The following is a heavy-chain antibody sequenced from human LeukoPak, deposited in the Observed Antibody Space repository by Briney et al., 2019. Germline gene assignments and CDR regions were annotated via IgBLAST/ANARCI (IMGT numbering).Heavy chain of an antibody. CDR2: INEDGSTT. CDR3: VRDLGGRSGH. CDR1: GFTFCFYC. Sequence: GGSLRLSYAASGFTFCFYCMHWVRQAPGKGLVWVSRINEDGSTTNHADSVKGRFTISRDNAKNTLYMQMNSLRAEDTAVYYCVRDLGGRSGHWGQGTLVTVSS. J-gene: IGHJ4*02. V-gene: IGHV3-74*01. D-gene: IGHD1-26*01.